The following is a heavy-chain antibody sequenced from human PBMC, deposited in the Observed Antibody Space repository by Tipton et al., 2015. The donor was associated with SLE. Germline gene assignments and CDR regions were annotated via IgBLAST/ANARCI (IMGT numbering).Heavy chain of an antibody. CDR1: GGSITSYDYH. V-gene: IGHV4-39*07. Sequence: LSCTVSGGSITSYDYHWAWIRQAPGMGLEWIGSVDYSGVADYNPSLKSRVTISLDTSQNQFSLKLTSVTAADAGVFYCVSPPDYWGQGTLVTVSS. J-gene: IGHJ4*01. CDR2: VDYSGVA. CDR3: VSPPDY.